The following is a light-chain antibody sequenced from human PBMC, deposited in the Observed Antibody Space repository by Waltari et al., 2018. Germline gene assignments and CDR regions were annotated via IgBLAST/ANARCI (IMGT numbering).Light chain of an antibody. CDR3: SSHTSSSTFV. J-gene: IGLJ1*01. CDR2: EVN. CDR1: SGDVGSYKY. Sequence: QSALTQPASVSGSPGQSITISCTGSSGDVGSYKYVSWYQQHPGQVPKLIIYEVNTRPAGVSNRVSGSKSCNTASLTIAGLQAEDEADYYCSSHTSSSTFVFGTGTKVDV. V-gene: IGLV2-14*01.